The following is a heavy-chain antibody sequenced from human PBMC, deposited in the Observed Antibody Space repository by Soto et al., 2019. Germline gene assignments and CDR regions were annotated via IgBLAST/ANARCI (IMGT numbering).Heavy chain of an antibody. V-gene: IGHV4-31*03. Sequence: SETLSLTCTVSGGSISSGGYYWSWIRQHPGKGLEWIGYIYYSGSTYYNPSLKSRVTISVDTSKNQFSLKLSSVTAADTAVYYCARVNRQWLGSGYWGQGTLVTVSS. D-gene: IGHD6-19*01. J-gene: IGHJ4*02. CDR1: GGSISSGGYY. CDR3: ARVNRQWLGSGY. CDR2: IYYSGST.